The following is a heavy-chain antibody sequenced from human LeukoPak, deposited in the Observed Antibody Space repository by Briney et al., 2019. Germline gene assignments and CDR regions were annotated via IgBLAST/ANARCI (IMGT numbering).Heavy chain of an antibody. CDR3: ARGLRKPGYKVLNWFDP. CDR1: GYTFTSYY. CDR2: INPSGGST. D-gene: IGHD1-14*01. V-gene: IGHV1-46*01. Sequence: ASVKVSCKASGYTFTSYYMHWVRQAPGQGLEWMGIINPSGGSTSYAQKFQGRVTITRNTSISTAYMELSSLRSEDTAVYYCARGLRKPGYKVLNWFDPWGQGTLVTVSS. J-gene: IGHJ5*02.